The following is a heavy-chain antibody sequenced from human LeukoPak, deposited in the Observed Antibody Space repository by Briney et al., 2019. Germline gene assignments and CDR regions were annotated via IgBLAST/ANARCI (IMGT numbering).Heavy chain of an antibody. CDR2: IYSGGRT. CDR1: GFTFSSYA. CDR3: ARARSSYGYGDAFDI. J-gene: IGHJ3*02. Sequence: PGGSLRLSCAASGFTFSSYAMSWVRQAPGKGLEWVSVIYSGGRTYYADSVKGRFTISRDNSKNTLYLQMNSLRAEDTAVYYCARARSSYGYGDAFDIWGQGTMVTVSS. D-gene: IGHD5-18*01. V-gene: IGHV3-66*02.